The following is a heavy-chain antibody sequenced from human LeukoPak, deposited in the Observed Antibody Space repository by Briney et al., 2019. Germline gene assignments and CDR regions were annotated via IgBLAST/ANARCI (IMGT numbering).Heavy chain of an antibody. V-gene: IGHV6-1*01. Sequence: SQTLSLTCAISGDSVSSDSAAWNWIRQSPSTGLEWLGRTYYRSKWYNDYAGSVKSRITINPDTSKNQFSLQVNSVTPEDTAVYYCARGGQGDGYSADEAFDIWGQGTMVTVSS. D-gene: IGHD5-24*01. J-gene: IGHJ3*02. CDR2: TYYRSKWYN. CDR3: ARGGQGDGYSADEAFDI. CDR1: GDSVSSDSAA.